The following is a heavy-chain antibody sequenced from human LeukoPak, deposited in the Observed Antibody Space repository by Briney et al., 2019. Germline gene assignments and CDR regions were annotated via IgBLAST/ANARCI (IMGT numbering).Heavy chain of an antibody. V-gene: IGHV3-23*01. D-gene: IGHD3-3*01. Sequence: GGSLRLSCAASGFTFSSYAMSWVRQAPGKGLEWVSAISAGGAGTYYADSVKGRFTISRGNAKNTLYLQMNSLRDEDTAVYYCAKRGVAEWAFDIWGQGTMVTVSS. J-gene: IGHJ3*02. CDR2: ISAGGAGT. CDR1: GFTFSSYA. CDR3: AKRGVAEWAFDI.